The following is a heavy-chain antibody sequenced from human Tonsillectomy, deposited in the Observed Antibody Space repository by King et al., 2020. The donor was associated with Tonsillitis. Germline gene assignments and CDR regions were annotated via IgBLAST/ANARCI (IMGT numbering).Heavy chain of an antibody. Sequence: VQLVESGGGLVQPGGSLRLSCAASGFTFSSYSMNWVRQAPGKGLVWVSYISSSWSIIYYADSVKGRFTFSRDNAKNSLYLQMNGLRAEDTAVYYCSRDCGRGYGMDVWGQGTTVTVSS. V-gene: IGHV3-48*01. CDR3: SRDCGRGYGMDV. J-gene: IGHJ6*02. D-gene: IGHD2-21*01. CDR2: ISSSWSII. CDR1: GFTFSSYS.